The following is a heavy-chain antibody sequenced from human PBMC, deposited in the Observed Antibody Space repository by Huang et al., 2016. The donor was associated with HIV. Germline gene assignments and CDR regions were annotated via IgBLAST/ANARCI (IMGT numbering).Heavy chain of an antibody. CDR2: SLPDYADT. Sequence: VQLVQSGAEVKKPGESLKISCKGSGYSFSSYWIAWVRQMPWKGLEWVVISLPDYADTTYSPSVEGRVTSSADKSVGTAYLQWSSLKAADTAMYYCARRFSSSSGYFDYWGQGSLVTVSS. CDR1: GYSFSSYW. D-gene: IGHD6-6*01. V-gene: IGHV5-51*01. J-gene: IGHJ4*02. CDR3: ARRFSSSSGYFDY.